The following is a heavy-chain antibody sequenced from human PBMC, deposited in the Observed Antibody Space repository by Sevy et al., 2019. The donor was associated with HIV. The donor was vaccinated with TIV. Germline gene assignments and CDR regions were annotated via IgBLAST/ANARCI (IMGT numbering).Heavy chain of an antibody. CDR3: AREHIAVAGIGYYFDY. J-gene: IGHJ4*02. CDR1: GFTFSGYG. D-gene: IGHD6-19*01. Sequence: GGSLGLSCAASGFTFSGYGMHWVRQAPGKGLEWVAVIWYDGTNKYYTDSVKGRFTISRDNSKNTLYLQMNSLRAEDTAVYYCAREHIAVAGIGYYFDYWGQGTLVTVSS. V-gene: IGHV3-33*01. CDR2: IWYDGTNK.